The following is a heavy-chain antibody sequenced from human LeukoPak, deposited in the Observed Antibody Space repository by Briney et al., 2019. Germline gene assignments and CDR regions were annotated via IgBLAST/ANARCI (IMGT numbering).Heavy chain of an antibody. Sequence: PGGSLRLSCAASGFTVSNNYMNWVRQAPGKGLEWVSVIHSGGATYYADSVKGRFTISRDNSKNTLYLQMNSLRVEDTAVYYCARDLAYGDYVYDYWGQGTLVTVSS. CDR3: ARDLAYGDYVYDY. V-gene: IGHV3-66*01. D-gene: IGHD4-17*01. CDR2: IHSGGAT. J-gene: IGHJ4*02. CDR1: GFTVSNNY.